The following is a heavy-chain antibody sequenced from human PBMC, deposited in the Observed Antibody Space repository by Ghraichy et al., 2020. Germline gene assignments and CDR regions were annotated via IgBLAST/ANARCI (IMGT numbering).Heavy chain of an antibody. CDR1: GGSISSYY. CDR2: IYYSGST. D-gene: IGHD1-26*01. V-gene: IGHV4-59*01. J-gene: IGHJ6*02. Sequence: SETLSLACTVSGGSISSYYWSWIRQPPGKGLEWIGYIYYSGSTNYNPSLKSRVTISVDTSKNQFSLKLSSVTAADTAVYYCARERIVGGYYYGMDVWGQGTTVTVSS. CDR3: ARERIVGGYYYGMDV.